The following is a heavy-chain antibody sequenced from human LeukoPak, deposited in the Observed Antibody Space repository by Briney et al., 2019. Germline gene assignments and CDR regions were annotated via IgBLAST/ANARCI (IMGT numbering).Heavy chain of an antibody. CDR3: AKWGDYDVLTGYYVSDY. V-gene: IGHV3-23*01. Sequence: GGSLRLSCAASGLIVSNNYMNWVRQAPGKGLEWVSAITGSGGNTYYADSVKGRFTISRDNSKNTVFLQMNSLRAEDTAVYYCAKWGDYDVLTGYYVSDYWGQGTLVTVSS. D-gene: IGHD3-9*01. J-gene: IGHJ4*02. CDR2: ITGSGGNT. CDR1: GLIVSNNY.